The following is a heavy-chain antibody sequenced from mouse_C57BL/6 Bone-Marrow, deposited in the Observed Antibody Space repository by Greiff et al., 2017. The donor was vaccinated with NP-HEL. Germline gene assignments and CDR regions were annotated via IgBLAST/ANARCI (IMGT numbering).Heavy chain of an antibody. CDR1: GFSFNTYA. CDR3: ALIYYDFSMDY. V-gene: IGHV10-1*01. CDR2: IRSKSNNYAT. D-gene: IGHD2-4*01. Sequence: EVKLVESGGGLVQPKGSLKLSCAASGFSFNTYAMNWVRQAPGKGLEWVARIRSKSNNYATYYADSVKDRFTISRDDSESMLYLQMNNLKTEDTAMYYCALIYYDFSMDYWGQGTSVTVSS. J-gene: IGHJ4*01.